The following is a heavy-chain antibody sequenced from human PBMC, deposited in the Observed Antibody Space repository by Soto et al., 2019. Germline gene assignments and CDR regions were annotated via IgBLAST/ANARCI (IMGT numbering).Heavy chain of an antibody. Sequence: GGSLRLSCAASGFTFSSYEMNWVRQAPGKGLEWVSYISSSGSTIYYADSVKGRFTISRDNAKNSLYLQMNSLRAEDTAVYYCARRLNDAFDIWGQGTMVTVSS. CDR2: ISSSGSTI. J-gene: IGHJ3*02. CDR1: GFTFSSYE. CDR3: ARRLNDAFDI. V-gene: IGHV3-48*03.